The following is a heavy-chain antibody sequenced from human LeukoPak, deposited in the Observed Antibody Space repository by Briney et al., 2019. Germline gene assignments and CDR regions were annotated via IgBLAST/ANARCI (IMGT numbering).Heavy chain of an antibody. Sequence: GGSLRLSCEASAFTFSNYWMNWVRQAPGKGLEWVANINQDGSEKYYVDSVEGRFTISRDTAKNSLYLQMNSLRAEDTAVYYCARDSPDSSYDYWGQGILVTVSS. V-gene: IGHV3-7*05. CDR2: INQDGSEK. CDR3: ARDSPDSSYDY. D-gene: IGHD3-22*01. CDR1: AFTFSNYW. J-gene: IGHJ4*02.